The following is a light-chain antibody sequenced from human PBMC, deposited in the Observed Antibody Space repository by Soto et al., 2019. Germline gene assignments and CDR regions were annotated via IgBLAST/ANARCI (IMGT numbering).Light chain of an antibody. Sequence: EIVMPQSPATLSVSPGASSTLSGRASQSISRNLAWYQQKPGQAPRLLIYAASTRATGLPARFSGSGSGAEFTLTISSLQPDDSATYYCQNHSLYSPWTFGQGTKVDIK. V-gene: IGKV3-15*01. CDR1: QSISRN. CDR3: QNHSLYSPWT. J-gene: IGKJ1*01. CDR2: AAS.